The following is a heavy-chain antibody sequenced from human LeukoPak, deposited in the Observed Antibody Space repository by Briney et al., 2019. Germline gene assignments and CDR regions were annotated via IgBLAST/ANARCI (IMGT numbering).Heavy chain of an antibody. Sequence: ASVKVSCKASVYTFTGYYMHWVRQAPGQGLEWMGWINPNSGGTNYAQKFQGRVTMTRDTSISTAYMELSRLRSDDTAVYYCARSQRFLEWLSPSFDYWGQGTLVTAST. D-gene: IGHD3-3*01. J-gene: IGHJ4*02. CDR2: INPNSGGT. CDR1: VYTFTGYY. CDR3: ARSQRFLEWLSPSFDY. V-gene: IGHV1-2*02.